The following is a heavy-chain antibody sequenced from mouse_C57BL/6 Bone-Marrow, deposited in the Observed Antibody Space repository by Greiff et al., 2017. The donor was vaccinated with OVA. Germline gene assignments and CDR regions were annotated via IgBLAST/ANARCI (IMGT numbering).Heavy chain of an antibody. CDR1: GYTFTSYW. V-gene: IGHV1-55*01. J-gene: IGHJ2*01. CDR3: ARSSGYYYFDY. D-gene: IGHD3-2*02. Sequence: QVQLQQPGAELVKPGASVKLSCTASGYTFTSYWITWVKQRPGQGLEWIGDIYPGSGSTTYNEKFKCKATLTVDKSSSTAYMQLSSLTSEDSAVYYCARSSGYYYFDYWGPGTTLTVSS. CDR2: IYPGSGST.